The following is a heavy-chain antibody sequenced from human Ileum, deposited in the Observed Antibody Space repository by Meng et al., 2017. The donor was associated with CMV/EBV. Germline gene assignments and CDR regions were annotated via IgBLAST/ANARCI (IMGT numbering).Heavy chain of an antibody. J-gene: IGHJ6*02. CDR2: IYYSGST. CDR1: GGSISSSSYY. V-gene: IGHV4-39*07. Sequence: ESLKISCTVSGGSISSSSYYWGWIRQPPGKGLEWIGSIYYSGSTYYNPSLKSRVTISVDTSKNQFSLKLSSVTAADTAVYYCARDHTSYGMDVWGQGTTVTVSS. CDR3: ARDHTSYGMDV.